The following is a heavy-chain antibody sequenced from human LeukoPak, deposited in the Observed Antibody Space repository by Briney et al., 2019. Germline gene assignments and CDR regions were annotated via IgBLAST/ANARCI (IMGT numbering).Heavy chain of an antibody. CDR2: ISGSAGST. Sequence: PGGSLRLSCAASGFTFSSYAMSWVRQAPGKGLEWVSAISGSAGSTYYADSVEGRFTISRDNSMNTLYLQMNSLRAEDTAVYYCVSSPTYDSSGYSPFDPWGQGTLVTVSS. D-gene: IGHD3-22*01. V-gene: IGHV3-23*01. CDR3: VSSPTYDSSGYSPFDP. CDR1: GFTFSSYA. J-gene: IGHJ5*02.